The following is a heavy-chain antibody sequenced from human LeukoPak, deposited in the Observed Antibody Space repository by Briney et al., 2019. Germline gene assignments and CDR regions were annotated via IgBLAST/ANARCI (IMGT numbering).Heavy chain of an antibody. D-gene: IGHD5-18*01. V-gene: IGHV3-30*02. J-gene: IGHJ6*03. CDR3: AKDGSVDTGFYYYHYMDV. Sequence: GGSLRLSCAASGFTFSSYGMHWVRQAPGKGLEWVAFIRYDGSNKYYADSVKGRFTISRDNSKNTLYLQMNSLRAEDTAVYYCAKDGSVDTGFYYYHYMDVWGKGTTVTVSS. CDR1: GFTFSSYG. CDR2: IRYDGSNK.